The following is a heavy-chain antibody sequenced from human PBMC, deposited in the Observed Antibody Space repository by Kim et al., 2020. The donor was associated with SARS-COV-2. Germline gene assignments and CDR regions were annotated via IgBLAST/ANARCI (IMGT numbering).Heavy chain of an antibody. V-gene: IGHV3-53*01. D-gene: IGHD2-15*01. J-gene: IGHJ6*01. CDR2: IYTAGSR. CDR3: ARNDAYGGTSFRRIGMDV. CDR1: GFPVKNFY. Sequence: GGSLRLSCAASGFPVKNFYMTWVRQAPGKGLEWVAVIYTAGSRYYADSVRGRFSISKDNYRNTLYLQRNSLRVDDTAVYFCARNDAYGGTSFRRIGMDV.